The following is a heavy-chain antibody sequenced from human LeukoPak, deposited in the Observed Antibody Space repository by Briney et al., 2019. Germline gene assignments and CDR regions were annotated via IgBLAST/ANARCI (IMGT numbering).Heavy chain of an antibody. CDR2: ISWNSGSI. V-gene: IGHV3-9*01. CDR3: AKGGTSGYDLRWFDP. Sequence: PGRSLRLSCAASGFTFDDYAMHWVRPAPGKGLEWVSGISWNSGSIGYADSVKGRFTISRDNAKNSLYLQMNSLRAEDTALYYCAKGGTSGYDLRWFDPWGQGTLVTVSS. CDR1: GFTFDDYA. D-gene: IGHD5-12*01. J-gene: IGHJ5*02.